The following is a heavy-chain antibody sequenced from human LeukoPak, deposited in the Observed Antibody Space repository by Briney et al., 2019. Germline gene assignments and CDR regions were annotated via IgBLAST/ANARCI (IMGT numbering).Heavy chain of an antibody. CDR2: IHSSGNT. Sequence: PSETLSLTCTVSGGSITSGNYYWSWLRQPAGKGLEWIGRIHSSGNTNYNPSLKSRVTISVDPSKNQFSLHLTSVTAADTAIYYCARLSTGSLHYFDSWSQGTLVTASS. J-gene: IGHJ4*02. CDR1: GGSITSGNYY. D-gene: IGHD1-1*01. CDR3: ARLSTGSLHYFDS. V-gene: IGHV4-61*02.